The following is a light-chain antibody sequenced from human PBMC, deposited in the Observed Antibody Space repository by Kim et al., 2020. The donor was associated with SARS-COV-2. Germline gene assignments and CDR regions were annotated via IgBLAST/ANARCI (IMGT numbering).Light chain of an antibody. CDR1: ESNIGANS. Sequence: QSVLTQPPSVSEAPGQRVTIFCSGSESNIGANSVNWYQQLPGKPPKLLIYYDDLLASGASGRFSGSRSGSSASLAINGLQSEDEADYYCAAWDDSLNGPVFGGGTQLTVL. CDR3: AAWDDSLNGPV. CDR2: YDD. V-gene: IGLV1-36*01. J-gene: IGLJ2*01.